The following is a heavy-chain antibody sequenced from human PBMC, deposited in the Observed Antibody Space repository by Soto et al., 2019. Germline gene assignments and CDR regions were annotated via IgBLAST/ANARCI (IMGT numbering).Heavy chain of an antibody. Sequence: QPGGSLRLSCAASGFTFSSYGMHWVRQAPGNGLEWVAVISYDGSNKYYADSVKGRFTISRDNSKNTLYLQMNSLRAEDTAVYYCAKDQAAGVYYYYGMDVWGQGTTVTVSS. CDR3: AKDQAAGVYYYYGMDV. V-gene: IGHV3-30*18. CDR2: ISYDGSNK. D-gene: IGHD6-13*01. J-gene: IGHJ6*02. CDR1: GFTFSSYG.